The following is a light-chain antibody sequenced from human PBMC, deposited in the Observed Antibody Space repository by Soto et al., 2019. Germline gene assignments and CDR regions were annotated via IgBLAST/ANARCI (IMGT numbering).Light chain of an antibody. V-gene: IGKV1-39*01. J-gene: IGKJ2*01. CDR2: AAR. CDR1: QSISRN. CDR3: QQSHSTPYT. Sequence: DIQLTQSPYSLSPSVGDRITLSCRASQSISRNLNWYQQMPGKAPSLLIYAARDLQSGVPGRFSGSGSGTECNLTISSLHPEELATYYCQQSHSTPYTFGQGTKREI.